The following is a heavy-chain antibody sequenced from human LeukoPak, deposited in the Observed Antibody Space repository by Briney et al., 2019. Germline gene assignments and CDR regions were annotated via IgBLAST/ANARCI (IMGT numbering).Heavy chain of an antibody. V-gene: IGHV1-69*13. D-gene: IGHD2-8*01. CDR2: IIPIFGTA. CDR1: GGTFSSYA. CDR3: ARDDLINNYFDY. J-gene: IGHJ4*02. Sequence: SVKVSCKASGGTFSSYAISWVRQAPGEGLEWMGGIIPIFGTANYAQKFQGRVTITADESTSTAYMELSSLRSEDTAVYYCARDDLINNYFDYWGQGTPVTVSS.